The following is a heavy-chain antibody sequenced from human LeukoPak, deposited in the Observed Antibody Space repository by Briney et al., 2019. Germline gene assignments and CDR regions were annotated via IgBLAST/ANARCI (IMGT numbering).Heavy chain of an antibody. CDR1: GFSLSDYG. V-gene: IGHV3-23*01. J-gene: IGHJ4*02. Sequence: GGSLRLSCAVSGFSLSDYGIHWVRQAPGKGLEWVSAISSTDAGTYHADSVRGRFTISRDSSKNTLYLQMNSLRAEDAAVYYCAKAPVTSCRGAYCYPFDYWGQGTLVTVSS. D-gene: IGHD2-21*01. CDR2: ISSTDAGT. CDR3: AKAPVTSCRGAYCYPFDY.